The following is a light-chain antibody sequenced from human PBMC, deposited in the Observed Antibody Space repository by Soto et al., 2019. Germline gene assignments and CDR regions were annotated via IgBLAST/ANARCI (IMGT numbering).Light chain of an antibody. J-gene: IGKJ5*01. CDR1: QSVTSN. CDR3: QQRSSWNRIT. V-gene: IGKV3-15*01. CDR2: GAS. Sequence: EIVKTECPDTLSVSPGGRASRSCRSSQSVTSNLAWYQQKPGQAPRLLIYGASPRATGIPARFSGSGSGTEFSLSIISLPSEDFAVYYCQQRSSWNRITFGQGTRLEIK.